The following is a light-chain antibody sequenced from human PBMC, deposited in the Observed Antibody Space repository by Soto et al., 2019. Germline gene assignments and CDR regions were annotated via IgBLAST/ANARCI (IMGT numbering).Light chain of an antibody. CDR3: QQYYTYST. Sequence: DIQLTQSPSTLSAAVGDSVTITCRASQNIRNLLAWYQQKPGKAPKPLIFDASTLKTGVPSRFGGSGSGAEFNFTSTDLHPDDFATYFCQQYYTYSTFGQGTRLDIK. CDR2: DAS. V-gene: IGKV1-5*01. CDR1: QNIRNL. J-gene: IGKJ5*01.